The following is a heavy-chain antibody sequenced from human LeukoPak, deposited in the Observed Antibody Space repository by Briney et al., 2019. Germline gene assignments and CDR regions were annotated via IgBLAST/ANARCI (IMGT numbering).Heavy chain of an antibody. J-gene: IGHJ2*01. CDR2: IYTSGTT. CDR1: GGLLSSYF. D-gene: IGHD1-26*01. Sequence: SETLSLTCTVSGGLLSSYFWTWIRQPAGKGLEWIGRIYTSGTTNYNPSLKSRVTMSVDTSQNQFSLKLSSVTAADTAVYYCARDGGRRSWYFDLWGRGNLVSVSS. CDR3: ARDGGRRSWYFDL. V-gene: IGHV4-4*07.